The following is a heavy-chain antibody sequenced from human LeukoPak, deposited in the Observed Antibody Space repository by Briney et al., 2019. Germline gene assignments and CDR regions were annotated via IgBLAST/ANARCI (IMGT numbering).Heavy chain of an antibody. CDR1: GYTFISYG. Sequence: ASVKVSCKASGYTFISYGISWVRQAPGQGLEWMGWISGYNGNTNYAQNLQGRVTMTTDTSTSTAYMELRSLRSEDTAVYYCASPPADYYDSRDYFDYWGQGTLVTVSS. V-gene: IGHV1-18*01. J-gene: IGHJ4*02. D-gene: IGHD3-22*01. CDR2: ISGYNGNT. CDR3: ASPPADYYDSRDYFDY.